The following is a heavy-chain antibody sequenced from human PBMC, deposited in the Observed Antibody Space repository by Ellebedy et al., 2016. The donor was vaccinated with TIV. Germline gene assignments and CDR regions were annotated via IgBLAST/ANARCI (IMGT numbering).Heavy chain of an antibody. Sequence: GGSLRLSCTASGFTSGDNFGDYALSWFRQAPGKGLEWVGLIRSHSYGGTTEYAASVKGRFTISRDDSKHIAYLQMNSLKAEDTAMYYCTRDRRFVDEQYNWFDPWGQGALVTVSS. CDR1: GFTSGDNFGDYA. CDR2: IRSHSYGGTT. D-gene: IGHD3-3*01. CDR3: TRDRRFVDEQYNWFDP. V-gene: IGHV3-49*03. J-gene: IGHJ5*02.